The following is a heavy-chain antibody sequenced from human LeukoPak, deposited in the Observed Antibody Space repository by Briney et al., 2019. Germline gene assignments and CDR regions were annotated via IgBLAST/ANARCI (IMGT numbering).Heavy chain of an antibody. V-gene: IGHV4-34*01. J-gene: IGHJ5*02. Sequence: SETLSLSRAVYSGSFSCYSWSWIRQPPGKGLEWIGEINHSGSTNYSPSLKSRVTISVDTSSSQFSLSLSSVTAADTAVYYCARNHTEYFDAWGKGALGTVSS. CDR1: SGSFSCYS. D-gene: IGHD5-18*01. CDR2: INHSGST. CDR3: ARNHTEYFDA.